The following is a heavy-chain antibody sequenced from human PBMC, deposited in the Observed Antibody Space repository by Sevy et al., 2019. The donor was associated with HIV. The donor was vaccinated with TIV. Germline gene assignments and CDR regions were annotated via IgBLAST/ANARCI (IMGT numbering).Heavy chain of an antibody. CDR1: GGSMNSTNW. CDR3: ARIALTGHFDY. J-gene: IGHJ4*02. D-gene: IGHD6-19*01. Sequence: SETLSLTCTVSGGSMNSTNWWCWVRQPAGKGLEWIGEMYHSGSTYYNPSLKSRLTISVDTSKNQFSLKLRSATAADTAVYYCARIALTGHFDYWGQGTLVTVSS. V-gene: IGHV4-4*02. CDR2: MYHSGST.